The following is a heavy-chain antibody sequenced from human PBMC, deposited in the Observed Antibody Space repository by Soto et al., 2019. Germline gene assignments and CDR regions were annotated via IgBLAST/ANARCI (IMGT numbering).Heavy chain of an antibody. CDR3: ARAISGYVT. Sequence: QVQLVQSGAEVKKPGASVKVSCKASGITYTTYAILWVRQAPGQGLEWMGWINTGNGNTRYSQRFQGRVTLTTDTSASTAYMDLSSLTSEDTAVYYCARAISGYVTWGQGTLITVSS. CDR2: INTGNGNT. V-gene: IGHV1-3*04. D-gene: IGHD5-12*01. J-gene: IGHJ5*02. CDR1: GITYTTYA.